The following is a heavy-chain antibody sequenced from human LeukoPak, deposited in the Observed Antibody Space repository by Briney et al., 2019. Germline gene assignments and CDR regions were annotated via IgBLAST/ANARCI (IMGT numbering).Heavy chain of an antibody. V-gene: IGHV3-23*01. D-gene: IGHD3-22*01. Sequence: GGSLRLSCAASGFTFSSYAMSWVRQAPGKGLEWVSAISGSGGSTYYADSVKGRFTISRDNSKNTLYLQMNSLGAEDTAVYYCAKDRLTYYYDSSGYKTPYYFDYWGQGTLVTVSS. CDR1: GFTFSSYA. J-gene: IGHJ4*02. CDR2: ISGSGGST. CDR3: AKDRLTYYYDSSGYKTPYYFDY.